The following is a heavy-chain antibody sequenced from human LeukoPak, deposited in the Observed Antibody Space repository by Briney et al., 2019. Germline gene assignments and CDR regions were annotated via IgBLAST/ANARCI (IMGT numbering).Heavy chain of an antibody. CDR2: ISGSGGST. J-gene: IGHJ4*02. V-gene: IGHV3-23*01. CDR3: AKVGYSGWDYFDY. D-gene: IGHD5-12*01. Sequence: PGGSLRLSCAASGFTFSSYAMSWVRQAPGKGLEWVSAISGSGGSTYYADSVKGRFTISRDNSKNTLYLQMDSLRAEDTAVYYCAKVGYSGWDYFDYWGQGTLVTVSS. CDR1: GFTFSSYA.